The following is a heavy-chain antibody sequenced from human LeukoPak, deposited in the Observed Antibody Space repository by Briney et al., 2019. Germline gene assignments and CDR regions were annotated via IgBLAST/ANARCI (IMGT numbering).Heavy chain of an antibody. CDR1: GFTFTNNW. Sequence: GSLRLACAASGFTFTNNWMSWVRQAPGKGLEWVANIKSDGSEKYYVDSVEGRFTISRDNAKNTVSLQMDSLRGVDTAVYYCVRALGSPTADHWGQGTLVTVSS. V-gene: IGHV3-7*01. J-gene: IGHJ4*02. D-gene: IGHD3-16*01. CDR3: VRALGSPTADH. CDR2: IKSDGSEK.